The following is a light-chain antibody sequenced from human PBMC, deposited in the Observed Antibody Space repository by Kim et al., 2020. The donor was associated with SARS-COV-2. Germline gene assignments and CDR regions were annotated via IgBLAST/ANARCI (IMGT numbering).Light chain of an antibody. CDR1: QSISSW. J-gene: IGKJ1*01. CDR3: QQYNSYPA. CDR2: KAS. V-gene: IGKV1-5*03. Sequence: SASVGDRVTITCRASQSISSWLAWYQQKPGKAPKHLIYKASSLESGVPSRFSGSGSGTEFTLTISSLQPDDFATYYCQQYNSYPAFGQGTKVDIK.